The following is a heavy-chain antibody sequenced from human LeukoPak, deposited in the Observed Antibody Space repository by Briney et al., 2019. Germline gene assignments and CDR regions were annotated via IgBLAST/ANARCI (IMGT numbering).Heavy chain of an antibody. J-gene: IGHJ3*02. CDR1: GGSISSYY. V-gene: IGHV4-59*01. Sequence: SGTLSLTCTVSGGSISSYYWSWIRQPPGKGMEWIGYIYYSGSTNYNPSLKSRVTISVDTSKNQFSLKLSSVTAADTAVYYCARGDWQQPVAFDIWGQGTMVTVSS. CDR3: ARGDWQQPVAFDI. CDR2: IYYSGST. D-gene: IGHD6-13*01.